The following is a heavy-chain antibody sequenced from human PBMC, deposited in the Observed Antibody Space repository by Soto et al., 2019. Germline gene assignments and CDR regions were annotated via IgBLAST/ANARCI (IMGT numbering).Heavy chain of an antibody. D-gene: IGHD3-22*01. J-gene: IGHJ4*02. CDR3: ARHYDVGYYYDSIGYYFDY. Sequence: SETLSLTCTVSGGSISSSSYYWGWIRQPPGKGLEWIGSIYYSGSTYYNPSLKSRVTISVDTSKNQFSLKLSSVTAADTAVYYCARHYDVGYYYDSIGYYFDYWGQGTLVTVSS. V-gene: IGHV4-39*01. CDR2: IYYSGST. CDR1: GGSISSSSYY.